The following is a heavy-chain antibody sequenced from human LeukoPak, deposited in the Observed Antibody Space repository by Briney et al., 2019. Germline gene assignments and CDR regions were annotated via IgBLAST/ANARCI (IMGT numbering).Heavy chain of an antibody. Sequence: QPGGSLRLSCAASGFTFSTYAMGWLPQAPGEGLEWVSSIKGGGGDPFYAVSVRGRFTISRDKSKNTLYLQLNSRRAEDTAVYFCAQEGHDYNPFYDWGQGTLVTVSS. CDR1: GFTFSTYA. V-gene: IGHV3-23*01. CDR2: IKGGGGDP. D-gene: IGHD4-11*01. CDR3: AQEGHDYNPFYD. J-gene: IGHJ4*02.